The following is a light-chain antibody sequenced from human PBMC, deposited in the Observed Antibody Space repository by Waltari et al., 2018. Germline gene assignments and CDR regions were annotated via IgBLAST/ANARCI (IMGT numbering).Light chain of an antibody. J-gene: IGLJ3*02. CDR2: DVS. CDR3: SSTAGGYTWV. V-gene: IGLV2-11*01. CDR1: SSDVGAYNY. Sequence: QSALTQPRSVSGSPGQAVAIPCTGTSSDVGAYNYVSWYQHHPGKAPKLMIFDVSKRPSGVPDRFSGSKSGNTASLTISGLQAEDEADYHCSSTAGGYTWVFGGGTKVTVL.